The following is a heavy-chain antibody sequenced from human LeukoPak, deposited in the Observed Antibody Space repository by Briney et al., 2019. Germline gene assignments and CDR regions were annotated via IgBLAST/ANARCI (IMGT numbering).Heavy chain of an antibody. V-gene: IGHV4-39*01. CDR1: GGSLSSSSYY. Sequence: SETLSLTCTVSGGSLSSSSYYWGWIRQPPGKGLEWIGSIYYSGSTYYNPSLKSRVTISVDTSKTQFSLKLSSVTAADTAVYYCARAFNPNYYDSSGYFNWFDPWGQGTLVTVSS. D-gene: IGHD3-22*01. CDR2: IYYSGST. CDR3: ARAFNPNYYDSSGYFNWFDP. J-gene: IGHJ5*02.